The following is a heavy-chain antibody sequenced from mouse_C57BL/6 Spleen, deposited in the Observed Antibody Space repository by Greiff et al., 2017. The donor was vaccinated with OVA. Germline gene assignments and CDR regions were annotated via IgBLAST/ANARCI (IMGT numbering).Heavy chain of an antibody. Sequence: EVKLVESGGGLVKPGGSLKLSCAASGFTFSDYGMHWVRQAPEKGLEWVAYISSGSSTIYYADTVKGRFTISGDNAKNPLFLQMTSLRAEDAAMYDCARGDDYDSWYFDVWGTGTTVTVSS. CDR1: GFTFSDYG. J-gene: IGHJ1*03. V-gene: IGHV5-17*01. CDR3: ARGDDYDSWYFDV. D-gene: IGHD2-4*01. CDR2: ISSGSSTI.